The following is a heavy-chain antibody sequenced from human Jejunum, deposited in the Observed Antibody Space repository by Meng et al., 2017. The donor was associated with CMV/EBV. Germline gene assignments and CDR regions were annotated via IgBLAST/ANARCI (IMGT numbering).Heavy chain of an antibody. D-gene: IGHD3-10*01. CDR1: TSGIYY. Sequence: TSGIYYWNWMRHHPGKSLEWVGYISCSESNYYNPSDANRVTISADTSKNQFSLRLTSVTAADTAVYYCARADYVSGSYSPLYYFDYWGQGTLVTVSS. V-gene: IGHV4-31*02. J-gene: IGHJ4*02. CDR2: ISCSESN. CDR3: ARADYVSGSYSPLYYFDY.